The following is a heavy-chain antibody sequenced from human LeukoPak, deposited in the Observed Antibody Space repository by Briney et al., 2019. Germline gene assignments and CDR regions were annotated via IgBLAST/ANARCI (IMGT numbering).Heavy chain of an antibody. CDR1: GFTVSSNY. CDR2: IYSGGST. D-gene: IGHD6-19*01. CDR3: ARKGQSVAGTLTFDY. J-gene: IGHJ4*02. V-gene: IGHV3-53*01. Sequence: PGGSLRLSCAASGFTVSSNYMSWVRQAPGKGLEWVSVIYSGGSTYYAESVKGRFTISRDNSKNTLYLQMNSLRAEDTAVYYCARKGQSVAGTLTFDYWGQGTLVTVSS.